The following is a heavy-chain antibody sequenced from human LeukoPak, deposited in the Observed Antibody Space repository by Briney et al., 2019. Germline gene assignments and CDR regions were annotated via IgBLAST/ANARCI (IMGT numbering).Heavy chain of an antibody. CDR3: TRDRSRAEDD. J-gene: IGHJ4*02. CDR2: INQGGSDQ. V-gene: IGHV3-7*01. Sequence: GGSLRLSCAASGFTFSGHWMSWVRQAPGKWLEWVANINQGGSDQYYVDSGKGRFTISRDNANNLLYLQMNSLRGEDTAVYYCTRDRSRAEDDWGQGTLVTVSS. CDR1: GFTFSGHW. D-gene: IGHD1-14*01.